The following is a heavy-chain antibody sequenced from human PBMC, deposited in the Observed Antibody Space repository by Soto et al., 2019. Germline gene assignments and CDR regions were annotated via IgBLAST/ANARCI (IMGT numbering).Heavy chain of an antibody. D-gene: IGHD3-3*01. J-gene: IGHJ6*02. CDR1: GYTFTSYG. CDR3: ARDRGYYDFWSGYYQGHNYGMDV. CDR2: ISAYNGNT. V-gene: IGHV1-18*01. Sequence: AAVKVSCKASGYTFTSYGISWVRQAPGQGLEWMGWISAYNGNTNYAQKLQGRVTMTTDTSTSTAYMELRSLRSDDTAVYYCARDRGYYDFWSGYYQGHNYGMDVWGQGTTVTVSS.